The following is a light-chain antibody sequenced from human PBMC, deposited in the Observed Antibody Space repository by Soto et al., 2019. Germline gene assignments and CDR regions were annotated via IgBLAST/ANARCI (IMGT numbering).Light chain of an antibody. CDR1: QSVSTY. V-gene: IGKV3-20*01. J-gene: IGKJ1*01. CDR2: GAS. Sequence: EVVLTQSPGTLSLSPGERATLSCRASQSVSTYLAWYQQTPGQAPRLLIYGASSRATGIPDRFSGSGFGTDFTLTISRLEAEDFGVYYCQRYGSSPWTFGQGTKVEIK. CDR3: QRYGSSPWT.